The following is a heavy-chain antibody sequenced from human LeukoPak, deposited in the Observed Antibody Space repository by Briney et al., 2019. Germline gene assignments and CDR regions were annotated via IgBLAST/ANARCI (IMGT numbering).Heavy chain of an antibody. D-gene: IGHD2-21*01. V-gene: IGHV4-59*08. J-gene: IGHJ4*02. CDR3: ARHLNNCGDDCYIFDY. CDR2: IYYSGST. CDR1: GGSIFSYY. Sequence: PSETLSLTCTVSGGSIFSYYWSWIRQPPGKGLEWMGYIYYSGSTSYNPSLKSRVTISVDTSKNQFSLRVSSVTAADTAVYYCARHLNNCGDDCYIFDYWGQGTLVTVSS.